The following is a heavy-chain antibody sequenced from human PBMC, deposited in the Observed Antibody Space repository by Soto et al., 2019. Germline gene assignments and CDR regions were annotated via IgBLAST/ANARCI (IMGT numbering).Heavy chain of an antibody. CDR2: INHSGST. D-gene: IGHD1-26*01. J-gene: IGHJ4*02. CDR3: ARGAGGHSDY. CDR1: GGSFSGYY. Sequence: QVQLQQWGAGLLKPSETLSLTSAVYGGSFSGYYWSWIRQPPGKGLEWIGEINHSGSTNYNPSLKSRVTISVDTSKNQFSLKLSSVTAAATAVSYCARGAGGHSDYWGQGTLVTVSS. V-gene: IGHV4-34*01.